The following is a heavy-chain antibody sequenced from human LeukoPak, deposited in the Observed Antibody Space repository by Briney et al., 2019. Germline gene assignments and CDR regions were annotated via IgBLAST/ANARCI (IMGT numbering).Heavy chain of an antibody. V-gene: IGHV3-23*01. Sequence: GGSLRLSCAASGFTFSAYAMNWGRQAPGKGLEWVSGISGSGGGTYYADSVKGRFTISSDNSKNTLYLQMNSLRAEDTAVYYCAKVVSRSSRPFFDYWGQGNLVTVSS. CDR1: GFTFSAYA. D-gene: IGHD6-6*01. J-gene: IGHJ4*02. CDR3: AKVVSRSSRPFFDY. CDR2: ISGSGGGT.